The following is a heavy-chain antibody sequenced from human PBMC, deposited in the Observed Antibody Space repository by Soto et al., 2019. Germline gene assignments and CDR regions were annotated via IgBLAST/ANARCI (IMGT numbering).Heavy chain of an antibody. V-gene: IGHV4-30-2*01. CDR3: GRGDYANAFDI. CDR1: GGSISSGGYS. Sequence: SETLSLTCAVSGGSISSGGYSWNWIRQPPGKGLEWIGNIYHSGSTYYNASLKSRVTLSVDRSKNQFSLKLSSVTAADTAVYYCGRGDYANAFDIWGQGTMVTVSS. D-gene: IGHD4-17*01. J-gene: IGHJ3*02. CDR2: IYHSGST.